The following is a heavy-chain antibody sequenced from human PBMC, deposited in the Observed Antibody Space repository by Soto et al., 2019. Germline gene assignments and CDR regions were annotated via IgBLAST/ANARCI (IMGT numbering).Heavy chain of an antibody. CDR2: FDPEDGDT. CDR1: GYTITELS. V-gene: IGHV1-24*01. CDR3: ATSTMIVVGAYYFDY. Sequence: ASLKVSCKVSGYTITELSMHWVRQAPGKGLEWMGGFDPEDGDTIYAQKFQGRVTMTEDTSTDTAYMELSSLRSEDTAVYYCATSTMIVVGAYYFDYWGQGTLVTVSS. D-gene: IGHD3-22*01. J-gene: IGHJ4*02.